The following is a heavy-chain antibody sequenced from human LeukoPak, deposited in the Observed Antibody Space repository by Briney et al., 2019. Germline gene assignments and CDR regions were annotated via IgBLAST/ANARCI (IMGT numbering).Heavy chain of an antibody. D-gene: IGHD2-2*01. CDR2: IYTSGST. CDR3: ARGGYCSSTSCYRGRWFDP. Sequence: PSETLSLTCTVSGGSVSSHYWSWIRQPAGKGLEWIGRIYTSGSTNYNPSLKSRVTISVDTSKNQFSLKLSPATAADTAVYYCARGGYCSSTSCYRGRWFDPWGQGTLVTVSS. CDR1: GGSVSSHY. V-gene: IGHV4-4*07. J-gene: IGHJ5*02.